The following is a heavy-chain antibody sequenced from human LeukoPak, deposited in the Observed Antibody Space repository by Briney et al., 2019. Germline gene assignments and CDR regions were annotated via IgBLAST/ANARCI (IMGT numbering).Heavy chain of an antibody. J-gene: IGHJ4*02. CDR2: ISSISSYI. CDR3: ARDYYDSSGFVDY. D-gene: IGHD3-22*01. CDR1: GFTFSSYS. V-gene: IGHV3-21*01. Sequence: GGSLRLSCAASGFTFSSYSMNWVRQAPGKGLEWVSSISSISSYIYYADSVKGRFTISRDNAKNTLYLQMNSLRAEDTAVYYCARDYYDSSGFVDYWGQGTLVTVSS.